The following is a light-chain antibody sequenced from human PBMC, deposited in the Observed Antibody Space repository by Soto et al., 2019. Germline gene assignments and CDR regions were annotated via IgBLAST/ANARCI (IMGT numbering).Light chain of an antibody. V-gene: IGKV3-20*01. CDR1: QSVSSSY. J-gene: IGKJ2*01. CDR3: QQYGSSPPYT. CDR2: GVS. Sequence: EIVLTQSPGTLSLSPGDRATLSCRASQSVSSSYLAWYQQKPGQAPRLLIHGVSSRATGIPDRFSGSGSGTDFTFTISRLQPEDVVVYYCQQYGSSPPYTFGQGTKLEIK.